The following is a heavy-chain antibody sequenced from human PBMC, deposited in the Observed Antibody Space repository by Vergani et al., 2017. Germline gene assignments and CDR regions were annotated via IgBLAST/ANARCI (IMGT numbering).Heavy chain of an antibody. CDR2: IIPILGIA. V-gene: IGHV1-69*08. CDR3: AKDRVVPAASSYGMDV. J-gene: IGHJ6*02. CDR1: GGTFSSYT. Sequence: QVQLVQSGAEVKKPGSSVKVSCKASGGTFSSYTISWVRQAPGQGLEWMGRIIPILGIANYAQKFQGRVTITADKSTSTAYMELSSLRSEDTAVYYGAKDRVVPAASSYGMDVWGQGTTVTVSS. D-gene: IGHD2-2*01.